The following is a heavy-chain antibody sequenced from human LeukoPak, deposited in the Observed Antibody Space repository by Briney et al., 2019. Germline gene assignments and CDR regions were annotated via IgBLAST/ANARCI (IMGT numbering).Heavy chain of an antibody. J-gene: IGHJ4*02. V-gene: IGHV3-30-3*01. Sequence: GGSLRLSCAASGFTFTNYAMHRVRQAPGKGLEWVAVISNDGINKYYADSVRGRFTISRDNSRNTLYLEMNSLRAEDTAVYYCAKVRTGHYFDYWGQGTLVTVSS. CDR3: AKVRTGHYFDY. D-gene: IGHD3/OR15-3a*01. CDR2: ISNDGINK. CDR1: GFTFTNYA.